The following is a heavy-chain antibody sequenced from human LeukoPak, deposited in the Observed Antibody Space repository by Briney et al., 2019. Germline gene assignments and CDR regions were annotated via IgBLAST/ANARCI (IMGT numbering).Heavy chain of an antibody. V-gene: IGHV3-30*02. CDR2: IRYDGSNK. CDR3: AKVVHTSSWYSTGH. CDR1: GFTFSSYG. Sequence: PGGSLRLSCAASGFTFSSYGMHWVRQAPGKGLEWVAFIRYDGSNKHHADSVKGRFTISRDNPKNTLYLQMNSLRPEDTAVYYCAKVVHTSSWYSTGHWGQGTLVTVS. J-gene: IGHJ4*02. D-gene: IGHD6-13*01.